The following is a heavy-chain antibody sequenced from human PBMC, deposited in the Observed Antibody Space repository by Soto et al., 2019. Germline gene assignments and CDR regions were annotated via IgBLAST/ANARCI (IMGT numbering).Heavy chain of an antibody. J-gene: IGHJ6*02. V-gene: IGHV4-59*01. Sequence: SETLSLTCTFSGGSMIAYYWNWMRQPPGKGLQWIGYIYYSGSTNYNPSLKSRVTISVDTSKNQFSLKLSSVTAADTAVYYCAREPLGYCSSTSCYGYYYYGMDVWGQGTTVTVSS. D-gene: IGHD2-2*01. CDR3: AREPLGYCSSTSCYGYYYYGMDV. CDR2: IYYSGST. CDR1: GGSMIAYY.